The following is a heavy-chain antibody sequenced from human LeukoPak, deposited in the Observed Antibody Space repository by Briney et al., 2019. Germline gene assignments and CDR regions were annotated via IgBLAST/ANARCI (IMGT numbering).Heavy chain of an antibody. V-gene: IGHV3-74*01. CDR3: ARAILGAAAP. D-gene: IGHD6-13*01. Sequence: GGSLRLSCAASGFTFSNYWMYWVRQAPGKGLVWVSRISSDGSSTTYADSVKGRFTMSRDNAKNTLYLQMNSLRAEDTAAYYCARAILGAAAPWGQGTLVTVSS. J-gene: IGHJ5*02. CDR2: ISSDGSST. CDR1: GFTFSNYW.